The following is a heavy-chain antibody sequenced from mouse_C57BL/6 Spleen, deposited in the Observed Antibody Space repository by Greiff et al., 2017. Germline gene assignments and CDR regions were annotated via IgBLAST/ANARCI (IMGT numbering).Heavy chain of an antibody. J-gene: IGHJ3*01. CDR3: ARHDYDSSWFAY. CDR1: GFTFSSYT. Sequence: EVQGVESGGGLVKPGGSLKLSCAASGFTFSSYTMSWVRQTPEKRLEWVATISGGGGNTYYPDRVKGRFTISRDNAKHTLYLQMSSLMSEDTALYYCARHDYDSSWFAYWGHGTLVTVSA. D-gene: IGHD1-1*01. V-gene: IGHV5-9*01. CDR2: ISGGGGNT.